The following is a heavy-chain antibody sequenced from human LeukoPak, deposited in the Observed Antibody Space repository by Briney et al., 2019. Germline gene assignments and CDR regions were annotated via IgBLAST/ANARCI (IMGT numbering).Heavy chain of an antibody. V-gene: IGHV1-2*02. J-gene: IGHJ6*02. CDR1: GYTFTGYY. CDR2: INPNSGGT. CDR3: ARDSSSWYWIDYYYYGMDV. Sequence: ASVKVSCKASGYTFTGYYMHWVRQAPGQGLVWMGWINPNSGGTNYAQKFQGRVTMTRDTSISTAYMELRRLRSDDTAVYYCARDSSSWYWIDYYYYGMDVWGQGTTVTVSS. D-gene: IGHD6-13*01.